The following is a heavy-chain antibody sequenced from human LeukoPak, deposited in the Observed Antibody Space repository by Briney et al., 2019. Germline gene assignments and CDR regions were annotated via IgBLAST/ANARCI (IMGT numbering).Heavy chain of an antibody. J-gene: IGHJ5*02. CDR1: GFTFSTYG. CDR2: ISGSGGAT. CDR3: ARGFRGANWFDP. Sequence: GGSLRLSCAASGFTFSTYGMNWVRQAPGRGLEWVSGISGSGGATYYPDSVKGRFTISRDNAENSLYLQMNSLRAEDTALYYCARGFRGANWFDPWGQGTLVTVSS. V-gene: IGHV3-23*01. D-gene: IGHD3-10*01.